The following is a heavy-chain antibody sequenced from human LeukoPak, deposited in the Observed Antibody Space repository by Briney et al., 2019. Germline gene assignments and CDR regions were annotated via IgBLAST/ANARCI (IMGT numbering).Heavy chain of an antibody. CDR1: GYSSTSYW. D-gene: IGHD3-3*01. CDR2: IYPGDSDT. Sequence: GESLKISCKGSGYSSTSYWIGWVRQMPGKGLEWMGIIYPGDSDTRYSPSFQGQVTISADKSISTAYLQWSSLKASDTAMYYCARLQRKYYDFWSGYWIDDYWGQGTLVTVSS. CDR3: ARLQRKYYDFWSGYWIDDY. V-gene: IGHV5-51*01. J-gene: IGHJ4*02.